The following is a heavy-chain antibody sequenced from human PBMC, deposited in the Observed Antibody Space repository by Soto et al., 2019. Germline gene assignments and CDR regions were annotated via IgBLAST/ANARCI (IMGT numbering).Heavy chain of an antibody. CDR1: GGSISSGGYY. Sequence: TLSLTCTVSGGSISSGGYYWSWIRQHPGKGLEWIGYIYYSGSTYYNPSLKSRVTISVDTSKNQFSLKLSSVTAADTAVYCCARSGERYDFWSGYYQDNWFDPWGQGTLVTVSS. CDR2: IYYSGST. CDR3: ARSGERYDFWSGYYQDNWFDP. D-gene: IGHD3-3*01. J-gene: IGHJ5*02. V-gene: IGHV4-31*03.